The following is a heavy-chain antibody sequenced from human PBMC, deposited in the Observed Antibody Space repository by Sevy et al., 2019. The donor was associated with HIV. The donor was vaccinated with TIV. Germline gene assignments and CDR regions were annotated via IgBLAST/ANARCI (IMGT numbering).Heavy chain of an antibody. Sequence: GGYLRLSCTASGFTFGEYSMSWFRQAPGKGLEWVSFIRSEVYGGTTEYAASVKGRFTISRDDSTSIAYLQMSSLKTEDTAVYYCTRGRRVYADYGVDYWGQGTLVTVSS. CDR1: GFTFGEYS. CDR3: TRGRRVYADYGVDY. J-gene: IGHJ4*02. D-gene: IGHD4-17*01. V-gene: IGHV3-49*03. CDR2: IRSEVYGGTT.